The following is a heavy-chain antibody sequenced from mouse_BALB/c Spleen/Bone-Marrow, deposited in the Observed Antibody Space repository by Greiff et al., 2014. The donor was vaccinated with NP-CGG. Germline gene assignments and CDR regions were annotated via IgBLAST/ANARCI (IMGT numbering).Heavy chain of an antibody. CDR3: TGGKDYYAMDY. Sequence: VQLQQSGTVLARPGASVKMSCKASGYTFTSYWMHWVKQRPGQGLEWIGAIYPGNSDTSYNQKFEGKAKLTAVTSTSTAYMELSSLTNEDSAVYYCTGGKDYYAMDYWGQGTSVTVSS. V-gene: IGHV1-5*01. D-gene: IGHD1-3*01. CDR2: IYPGNSDT. J-gene: IGHJ4*01. CDR1: GYTFTSYW.